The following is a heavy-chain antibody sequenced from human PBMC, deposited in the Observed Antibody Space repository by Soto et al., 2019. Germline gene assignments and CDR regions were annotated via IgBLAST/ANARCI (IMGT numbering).Heavy chain of an antibody. D-gene: IGHD3-10*01. J-gene: IGHJ6*02. V-gene: IGHV1-3*01. CDR1: GYTFTSYA. CDR3: ARDLGIRYGSGSRAGYYYYGMDV. CDR2: INAGNGNT. Sequence: ASVKVSCKASGYTFTSYAMHWVRQAPGQRLEWMGWINAGNGNTKYSQKFQGRVTITRDTSASTAYMELSSLRSEDTAVYYCARDLGIRYGSGSRAGYYYYGMDVWGQGTTVTVSS.